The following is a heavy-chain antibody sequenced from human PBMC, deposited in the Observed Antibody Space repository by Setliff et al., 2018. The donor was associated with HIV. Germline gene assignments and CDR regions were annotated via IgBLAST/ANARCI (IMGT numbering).Heavy chain of an antibody. V-gene: IGHV4-59*08. CDR3: ASQPAYSTDWYPPGYFDH. J-gene: IGHJ4*02. D-gene: IGHD6-19*01. Sequence: KTSETLSLTCTVSGGPISSYYWSWIRQPPGKGLEWIGYTYYSGRTNYNPSLKSRVTISVDTSRNQFSLKLSSVTAADTAVYYCASQPAYSTDWYPPGYFDHWGQGTLVTVSS. CDR2: TYYSGRT. CDR1: GGPISSYY.